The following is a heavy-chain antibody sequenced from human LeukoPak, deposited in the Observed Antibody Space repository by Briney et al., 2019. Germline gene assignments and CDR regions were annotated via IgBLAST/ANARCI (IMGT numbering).Heavy chain of an antibody. CDR3: ATYRQVLLPFES. Sequence: PGGSLRLSCAASGFTFSTFAMIWVRQPPGKGLEWVSSIFPSGGEIHYADSVRGRFTISRYNSKSTLSLQMNSLRAEDTAIYYCATYRQVLLPFESWGQGTLVTVSS. CDR1: GFTFSTFA. D-gene: IGHD2-8*02. CDR2: IFPSGGEI. J-gene: IGHJ4*02. V-gene: IGHV3-23*01.